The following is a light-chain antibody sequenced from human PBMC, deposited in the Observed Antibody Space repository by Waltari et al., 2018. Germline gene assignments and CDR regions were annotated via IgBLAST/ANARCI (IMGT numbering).Light chain of an antibody. V-gene: IGKV1-5*03. CDR2: KAS. CDR1: ESVKNN. Sequence: DVQLIHSPSTLSASVGDRVTITCRASESVKNNLAWYQHQPGKAPKVLVHKASRLESGVASRFSGSGYGTEFTLTISSLEPDDFATYYCHQYNTLPFTFGGGTKVEIK. J-gene: IGKJ4*01. CDR3: HQYNTLPFT.